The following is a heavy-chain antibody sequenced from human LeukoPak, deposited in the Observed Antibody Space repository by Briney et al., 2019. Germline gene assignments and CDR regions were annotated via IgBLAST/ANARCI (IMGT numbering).Heavy chain of an antibody. J-gene: IGHJ4*02. CDR3: ARGDNSGSYSEFDH. CDR2: IYYSGST. V-gene: IGHV4-31*03. Sequence: PSETLSLTCTVSGGSISSGNYYWSWIRQHPGKGLEWIGYIYYSGSTYYNPSLKSRVTISVDTSKNQFSLKLSSVTAADTAVFYCARGDNSGSYSEFDHWGQGTLVTVSS. CDR1: GGSISSGNYY. D-gene: IGHD1-26*01.